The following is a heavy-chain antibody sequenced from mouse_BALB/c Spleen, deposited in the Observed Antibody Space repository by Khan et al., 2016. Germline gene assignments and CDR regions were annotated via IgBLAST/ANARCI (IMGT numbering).Heavy chain of an antibody. CDR2: ISYDGSN. V-gene: IGHV3-6*02. CDR3: ARGERLRQAFAY. CDR1: GYSITSGYY. J-gene: IGHJ3*01. Sequence: VQLKESGPGLVKPSQSLSLTCSVTGYSITSGYYWNWIRQFPGNKLEWMGYISYDGSNNYNPSLKNRISITRDTSTNQFFLKLNSVTTEDTATYYCARGERLRQAFAYWGQGTLVTVSA. D-gene: IGHD2-4*01.